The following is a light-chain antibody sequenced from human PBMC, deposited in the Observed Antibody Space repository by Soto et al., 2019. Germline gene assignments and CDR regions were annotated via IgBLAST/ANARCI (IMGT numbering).Light chain of an antibody. CDR1: QSLLHSNGYNY. V-gene: IGKV2-28*01. CDR2: LGS. J-gene: IGKJ1*01. CDR3: MQGLQTPWT. Sequence: DIVMTQSPLSLPVTPGEPASISCRSSQSLLHSNGYNYLDWYVQKPGQSPQLLIYLGSTRASGVPDRFSGSGSGTDFTLKISRVEAEDVGVYYCMQGLQTPWTFGQGTKVEIK.